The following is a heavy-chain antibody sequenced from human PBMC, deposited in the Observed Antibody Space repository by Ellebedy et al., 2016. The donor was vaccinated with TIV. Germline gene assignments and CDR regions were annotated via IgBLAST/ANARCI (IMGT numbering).Heavy chain of an antibody. Sequence: MPSETLSLTCTVSGGSISSYYWSWIRQPPGKGLAWIGYIYYSGSTNYNPSLKSRVTISMESSKNQFSLKLNSVTAADTAVYYCARALIAVVNPYWFDPWGLGTLVTVSS. CDR1: GGSISSYY. CDR3: ARALIAVVNPYWFDP. J-gene: IGHJ5*02. CDR2: IYYSGST. D-gene: IGHD2-21*01. V-gene: IGHV4-59*01.